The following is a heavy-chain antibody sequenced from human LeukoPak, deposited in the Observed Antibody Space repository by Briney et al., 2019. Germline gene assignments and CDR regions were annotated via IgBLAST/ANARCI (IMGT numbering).Heavy chain of an antibody. CDR3: ARGEAGYYDSSGYYGYYFDY. CDR2: IYYRGST. D-gene: IGHD3-22*01. Sequence: SETLSLTCTVSGGSISSSSYYWGWTRQPQGQGLEWIGRIYYRGSTYYNPSLKSRVTISVETSKNQFSLKLSPVTAADTPVYYCARGEAGYYDSSGYYGYYFDYWGQGTLVTVSS. V-gene: IGHV4-39*07. J-gene: IGHJ4*02. CDR1: GGSISSSSYY.